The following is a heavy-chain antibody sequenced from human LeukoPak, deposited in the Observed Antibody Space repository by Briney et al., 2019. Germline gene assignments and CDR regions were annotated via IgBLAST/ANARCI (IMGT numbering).Heavy chain of an antibody. V-gene: IGHV1-2*02. CDR3: ARDLDSSGWYLYFHH. CDR1: GYTFTGYY. D-gene: IGHD6-19*01. J-gene: IGHJ1*01. CDR2: INPNTGAT. Sequence: ASVKVSCKASGYTFTGYYIHWVRQAPGQGLEWMGWINPNTGATNYGQIFQGRVTMTRDTSTSTAYMELGRLRSDDTAVYYCARDLDSSGWYLYFHHWGQGTLVTVSS.